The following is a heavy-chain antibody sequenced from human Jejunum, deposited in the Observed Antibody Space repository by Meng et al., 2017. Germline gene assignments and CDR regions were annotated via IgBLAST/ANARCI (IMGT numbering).Heavy chain of an antibody. V-gene: IGHV3-74*01. Sequence: GESLKTSCAASGFTFSIYWMHWVRQAPGKGLVWVSRINNDASSTTYADSVKGRFTISRNNAKNTLFLQMNSLRAEDTAVYYCARGGYSDSSGYSNGWFDPWGQGTLVTVSS. CDR2: INNDASST. J-gene: IGHJ5*02. CDR1: GFTFSIYW. D-gene: IGHD3-22*01. CDR3: ARGGYSDSSGYSNGWFDP.